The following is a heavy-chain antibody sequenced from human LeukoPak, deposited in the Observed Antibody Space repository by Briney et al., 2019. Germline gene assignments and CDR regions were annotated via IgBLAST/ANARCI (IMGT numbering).Heavy chain of an antibody. Sequence: PGGSLRLSCAASGFTFSSSAMSWVRQVPGKGLEWVSGISASGGSTYYADSVRGRFTISRDNSKNTLYVQMNSLRDEDTAVYYCAKVDYGGNPDYWGQGTLVTVSS. CDR3: AKVDYGGNPDY. V-gene: IGHV3-23*01. CDR1: GFTFSSSA. CDR2: ISASGGST. J-gene: IGHJ4*02. D-gene: IGHD4-23*01.